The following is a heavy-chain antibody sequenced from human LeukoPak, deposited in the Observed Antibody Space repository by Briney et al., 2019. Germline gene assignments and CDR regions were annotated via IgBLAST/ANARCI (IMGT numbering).Heavy chain of an antibody. CDR3: ARGSMGGSGWFYYFDY. Sequence: ASVKVSCKASGYIFTTYYMHWVRQAPGQGLEWMGIINPSGVSTIYAQKFQGRVTMTRDMSTSTVYMELSSLRSEDTAVYYCARGSMGGSGWFYYFDYWGQGTLVTVSS. CDR1: GYIFTTYY. CDR2: INPSGVST. J-gene: IGHJ4*02. D-gene: IGHD6-19*01. V-gene: IGHV1-46*01.